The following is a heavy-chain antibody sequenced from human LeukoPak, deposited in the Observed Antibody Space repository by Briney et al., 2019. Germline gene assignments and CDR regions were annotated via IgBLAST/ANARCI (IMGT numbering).Heavy chain of an antibody. CDR3: STSQGVVVIYYYGMDV. V-gene: IGHV3-15*01. Sequence: GGSLRLSCAAAGFTFSSAWMSWVRQAPGKGLEWVGRIKSKTDGGATDYAAPVKGRFTISRDDSKNTLYLQMDSLKTEDTAVYYCSTSQGVVVIYYYGMDVWGQGTTVTVSS. CDR1: GFTFSSAW. D-gene: IGHD2-2*01. CDR2: IKSKTDGGAT. J-gene: IGHJ6*02.